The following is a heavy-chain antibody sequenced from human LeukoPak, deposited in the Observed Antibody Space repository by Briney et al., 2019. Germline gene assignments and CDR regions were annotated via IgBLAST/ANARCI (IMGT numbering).Heavy chain of an antibody. CDR2: ISYDGSNK. CDR1: GFTFSSYA. D-gene: IGHD6-19*01. CDR3: AREGSSGWYNFDY. V-gene: IGHV3-30-3*01. Sequence: GGSQRLSCAASGFTFSSYAMHWVRQAPGKGLEWVAVISYDGSNKYYADSVKGRFTISRDNSKNTLYLQMNSLRAEDTAVYYCAREGSSGWYNFDYWGQGTLVTVSS. J-gene: IGHJ4*02.